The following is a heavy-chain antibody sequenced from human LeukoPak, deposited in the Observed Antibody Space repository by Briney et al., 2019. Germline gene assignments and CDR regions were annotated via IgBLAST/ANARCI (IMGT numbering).Heavy chain of an antibody. J-gene: IGHJ4*02. Sequence: PGGSATLFCAASGLLFSGQWEHWLRDATGQGLEWVGNMKYDGSEQYYGDSVKGRLTLSRDNVAKSLSLQMDYVRAGDTAIYYCAYTNHLTYWGEGALVTVSS. V-gene: IGHV3-7*01. D-gene: IGHD3-16*01. CDR1: GLLFSGQW. CDR3: AYTNHLTY. CDR2: MKYDGSEQ.